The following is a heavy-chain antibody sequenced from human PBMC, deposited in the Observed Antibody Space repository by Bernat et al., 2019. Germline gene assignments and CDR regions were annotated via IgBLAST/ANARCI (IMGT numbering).Heavy chain of an antibody. CDR3: AREREQRRAGTYYFDY. CDR1: GYIFTSYG. Sequence: QVQLVQSGAEVKKPGASVKVSCKASGYIFTSYGISWVRQAPGQGLEWMGLISLYNADKNYAQKLQGRVTMTIDTSTGTAYMELRSLRSDDTAVYYCAREREQRRAGTYYFDYWGQGTLVTVSS. J-gene: IGHJ4*02. CDR2: ISLYNADK. D-gene: IGHD1/OR15-1a*01. V-gene: IGHV1-18*01.